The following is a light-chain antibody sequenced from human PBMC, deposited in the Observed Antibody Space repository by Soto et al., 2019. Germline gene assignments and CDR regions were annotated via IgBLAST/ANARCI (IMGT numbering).Light chain of an antibody. CDR1: QSVRSDY. CDR2: GAS. J-gene: IGKJ5*01. Sequence: EIVLTQSPGTLSLSPGERATLSCRASQSVRSDYLAWYQQKPGQAPRLHIYGASTRATGIPDRFTGSGSGTDFTLTISSLEPEDFAVYYCQQRSNRPPGITFGQGTRLEIK. CDR3: QQRSNRPPGIT. V-gene: IGKV3D-20*02.